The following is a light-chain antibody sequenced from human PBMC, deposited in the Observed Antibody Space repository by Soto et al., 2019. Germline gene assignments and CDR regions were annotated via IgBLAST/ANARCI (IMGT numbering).Light chain of an antibody. J-gene: IGKJ4*01. CDR1: QKIGTF. Sequence: EIVLTQSPATLSLSPGERATLSCRASQKIGTFLAWYQQKPGQAPRLLFYDASNRATGVPPRFSGSGSGTDFTLTISSLEPEDLAVYYCQHRFNWPLTFGGGTKVGIK. V-gene: IGKV3-11*01. CDR3: QHRFNWPLT. CDR2: DAS.